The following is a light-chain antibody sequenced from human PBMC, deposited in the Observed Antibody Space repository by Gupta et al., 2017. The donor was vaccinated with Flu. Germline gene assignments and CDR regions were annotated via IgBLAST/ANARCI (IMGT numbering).Light chain of an antibody. CDR1: RSNIGSRD. V-gene: IGLV1-47*01. CDR3: AAWDDSLSAYV. Sequence: RVTLRCAVRRSNIGSRDVPWNQQLPGTAPKLLIYRNNQRPSGVPDRFSGSKSGTSASLAISGLRSEDEADYYCAAWDDSLSAYVFGTGTKVTVL. CDR2: RNN. J-gene: IGLJ1*01.